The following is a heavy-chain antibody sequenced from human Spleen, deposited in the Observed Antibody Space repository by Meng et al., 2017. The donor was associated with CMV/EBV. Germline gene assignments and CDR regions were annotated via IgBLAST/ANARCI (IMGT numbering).Heavy chain of an antibody. J-gene: IGHJ5*02. V-gene: IGHV4-39*07. CDR1: SSYY. CDR3: ARVSMNDFWSTYYGGWFDP. D-gene: IGHD3-3*01. Sequence: SSYYWGWIRQPPGKGLEWIGSIYYSGSTYYNPSLKSRVTISVDTSKNQFSLKLSSVTAADTAVYYCARVSMNDFWSTYYGGWFDPWGQGTLVTVSS. CDR2: IYYSGST.